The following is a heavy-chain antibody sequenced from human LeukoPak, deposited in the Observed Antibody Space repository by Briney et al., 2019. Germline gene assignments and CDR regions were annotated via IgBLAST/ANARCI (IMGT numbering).Heavy chain of an antibody. V-gene: IGHV4-59*01. CDR3: VRSQHGGV. J-gene: IGHJ6*04. D-gene: IGHD3-10*01. Sequence: SETLSLTCRISGGSMRGFFWYWVRQPPGKGLEWIAYIYYTGSTNYNPSLESRVTISMHTSRNQFSLRLSSVAAADTAVYYCVRSQHGGVWGKGTTVSVSS. CDR1: GGSMRGFF. CDR2: IYYTGST.